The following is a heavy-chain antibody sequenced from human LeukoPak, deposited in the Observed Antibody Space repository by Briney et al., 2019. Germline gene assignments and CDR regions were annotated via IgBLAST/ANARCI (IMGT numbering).Heavy chain of an antibody. D-gene: IGHD1-1*01. CDR3: ARGGTTFEH. CDR2: IKQDGSEK. J-gene: IGHJ4*02. CDR1: GFTVSSNY. V-gene: IGHV3-7*01. Sequence: QPGGSLRLSCAASGFTVSSNYMSWVRQAPGKGLEWVANIKQDGSEKYYVDSVKGRFTISRDNAKNSLYLQMNSLRAEDTAVYYCARGGTTFEHWGQGTLVTVSS.